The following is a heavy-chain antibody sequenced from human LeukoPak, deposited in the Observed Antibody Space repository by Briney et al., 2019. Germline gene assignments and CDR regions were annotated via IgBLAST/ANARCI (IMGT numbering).Heavy chain of an antibody. Sequence: GGSLRLSCAASGFTFSSYWMSWVRQAPGKGLEWVSSISSSSSYKYYADSVKGRFTISRDNAKNSLYLQMNSLRAEDTAVYYCAREGACSSTSCYSSWFDPWGQGTLVTVSS. CDR2: ISSSSSYK. J-gene: IGHJ5*02. CDR1: GFTFSSYW. V-gene: IGHV3-21*01. D-gene: IGHD2-2*01. CDR3: AREGACSSTSCYSSWFDP.